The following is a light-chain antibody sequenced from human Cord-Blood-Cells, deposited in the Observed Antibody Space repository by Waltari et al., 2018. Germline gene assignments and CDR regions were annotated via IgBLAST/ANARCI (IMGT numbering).Light chain of an antibody. J-gene: IGLJ3*02. Sequence: SYELTQPPSVSVSPGQTASITCSGDKLGDKYACWYQQKPGQSPVRVIYKDSKRPSGIPERFSGSNSGNTATLTISGTQAMDEADYYCQAWDSSTAWVFGGGTKLTVL. CDR1: KLGDKY. V-gene: IGLV3-1*01. CDR2: KDS. CDR3: QAWDSSTAWV.